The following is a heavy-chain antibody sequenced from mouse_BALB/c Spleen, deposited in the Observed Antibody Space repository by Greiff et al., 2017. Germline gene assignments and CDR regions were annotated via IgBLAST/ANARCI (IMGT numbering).Heavy chain of an antibody. CDR1: GYTFTRYW. Sequence: QVQLQQPGAELVQPGASVKLSCTASGYTFTRYWMPWVKQRPGQGLEWIGEINPSNGRTNYNEKFKSKATLTVDKSSSTAYMQLSSLTSEDSAVYYCARKGSSGYYAMDYWGQGTSVTVSS. CDR2: INPSNGRT. J-gene: IGHJ4*01. D-gene: IGHD3-1*01. V-gene: IGHV1S81*02. CDR3: ARKGSSGYYAMDY.